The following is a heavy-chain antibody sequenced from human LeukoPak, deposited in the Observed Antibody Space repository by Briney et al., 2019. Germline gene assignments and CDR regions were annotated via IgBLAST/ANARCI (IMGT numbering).Heavy chain of an antibody. J-gene: IGHJ4*02. CDR3: ARVEIPLWLNRLDY. D-gene: IGHD5-18*01. CDR2: IKQDGSEK. CDR1: EFTFSSYW. V-gene: IGHV3-7*03. Sequence: GGSLRLYCAASEFTFSSYWMSWVRQAPGKGLEWVANIKQDGSEKYYVDFVKGRFTISRDNAKNSLYLQMNSLRAEDTAVYYCARVEIPLWLNRLDYWGQGTLVTVSS.